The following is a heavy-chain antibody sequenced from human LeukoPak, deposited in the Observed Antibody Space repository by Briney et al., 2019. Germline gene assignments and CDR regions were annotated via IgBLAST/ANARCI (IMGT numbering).Heavy chain of an antibody. V-gene: IGHV3-23*01. CDR3: AGSSSWYRQGDY. D-gene: IGHD6-13*01. Sequence: GGSLTLSCAPSGFTFSSFAVSWVRQAPGRGWGCVSTISGSGGSTYYADSVKGRFTISRDSSKNTLYLQMNSLRAGDTAVYYCAGSSSWYRQGDYWGQGTLVTVSS. CDR2: ISGSGGST. J-gene: IGHJ4*02. CDR1: GFTFSSFA.